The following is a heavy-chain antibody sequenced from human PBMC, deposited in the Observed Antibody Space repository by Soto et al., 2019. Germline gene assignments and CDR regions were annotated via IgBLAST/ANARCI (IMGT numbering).Heavy chain of an antibody. CDR3: ARSWSGYPANY. CDR2: INHSGST. D-gene: IGHD3-3*01. Sequence: VQLQQWGAGLLKPSKTLSLTCAVYGGSFSGYYWSWIRQPPGKGLEWIGEINHSGSTNYNPSLKSRVTISVDTSKNQFSLKLSSVTAADTAVYYCARSWSGYPANYWGQGTLVTVSS. V-gene: IGHV4-34*01. J-gene: IGHJ4*02. CDR1: GGSFSGYY.